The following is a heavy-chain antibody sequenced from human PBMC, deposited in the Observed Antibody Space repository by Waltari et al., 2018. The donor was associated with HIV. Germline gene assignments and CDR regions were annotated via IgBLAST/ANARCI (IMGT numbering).Heavy chain of an antibody. CDR2: FDPEDDET. J-gene: IGHJ6*02. CDR1: GYTLTELS. Sequence: QVQLVQSGAEVKKPGASVKVSCKVSGYTLTELSMHWVRQAPGKGLEWMGNFDPEDDETIYAQKCQGRSTRTEDTSADTAYMELSSLTSGDTAVYYCATDFSGMVRAYSYYSLDVWGQGTTVTVSS. CDR3: ATDFSGMVRAYSYYSLDV. D-gene: IGHD3-10*01. V-gene: IGHV1-24*01.